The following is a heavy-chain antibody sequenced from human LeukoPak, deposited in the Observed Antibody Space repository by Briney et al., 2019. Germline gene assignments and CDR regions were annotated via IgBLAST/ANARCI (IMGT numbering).Heavy chain of an antibody. Sequence: GGSLRLSCAASGFTFSSYWMHWVRQAPGKGLVWVSRINSDGSSTSYADSVKGRFTISRDNAKNTLYLQMNSLRVEDTAVYYCARRGYCSSTSCHRNIYYMDVWGKGTTVTVSS. CDR3: ARRGYCSSTSCHRNIYYMDV. J-gene: IGHJ6*03. V-gene: IGHV3-74*01. CDR1: GFTFSSYW. D-gene: IGHD2-2*01. CDR2: INSDGSST.